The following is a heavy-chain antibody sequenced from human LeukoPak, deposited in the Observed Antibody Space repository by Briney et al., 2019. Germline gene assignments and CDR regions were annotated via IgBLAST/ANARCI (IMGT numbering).Heavy chain of an antibody. V-gene: IGHV4-34*01. CDR2: INHSGST. CDR3: ARGRSYDILTGYSDLDAFDI. CDR1: GGSFSGYY. Sequence: SETLSLTCAVYGGSFSGYYWSWIRQPPGKGLEWIGEINHSGSTNYNPSLKSRVTISVDTSKNQFSLKLSSVTAADTAVCYCARGRSYDILTGYSDLDAFDIWGQGTMVTVSS. J-gene: IGHJ3*02. D-gene: IGHD3-9*01.